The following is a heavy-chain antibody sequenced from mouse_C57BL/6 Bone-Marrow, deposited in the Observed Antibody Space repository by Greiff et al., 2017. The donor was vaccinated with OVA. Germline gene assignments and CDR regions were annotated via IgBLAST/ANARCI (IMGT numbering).Heavy chain of an antibody. CDR2: IDPENGDT. CDR1: GFTIKDDY. Sequence: EVKLLESGAELVRPGASVKLSCTASGFTIKDDYMHWVKQRPEQGLEWIGWIDPENGDTEYASKFQGQATITADKSSNTAYLQLSSLTSEDTAVYYCTPRGPWFAYWGQGTLVTVSA. CDR3: TPRGPWFAY. V-gene: IGHV14-4*01. J-gene: IGHJ3*01.